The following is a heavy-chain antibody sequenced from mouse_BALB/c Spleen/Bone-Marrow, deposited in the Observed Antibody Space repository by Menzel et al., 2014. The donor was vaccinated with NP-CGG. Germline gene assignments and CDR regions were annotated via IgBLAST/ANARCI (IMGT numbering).Heavy chain of an antibody. CDR2: INSNGGST. D-gene: IGHD2-3*01. Sequence: EVKLVESGGGLVQPGGSLKLSCAASGFTFSSYGMSWVRQTPDKRLELVATINSNGGSTYYPDSVKGRFTISRDNAKNTLYLQMGSLKSEDTAMYYCARDGYYVFYAMDYWGQGTSVTVSS. J-gene: IGHJ4*01. CDR3: ARDGYYVFYAMDY. V-gene: IGHV5-6-3*01. CDR1: GFTFSSYG.